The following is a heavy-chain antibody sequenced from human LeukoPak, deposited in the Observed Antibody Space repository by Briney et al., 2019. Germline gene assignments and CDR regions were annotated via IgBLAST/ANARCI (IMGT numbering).Heavy chain of an antibody. CDR2: IYYSGST. D-gene: IGHD5-18*01. J-gene: IGHJ4*02. CDR1: GGSISSYY. CDR3: ARDGRRGYSYGWNYFDY. Sequence: SETLSLTCTVSGGSISSYYWCWIRQPPGTGLEWIGHIYYSGSTNYNPSLKSRVTISVDTSKDQFSLKLSSVTAADTAVYYCARDGRRGYSYGWNYFDYWGQGTLVTVSS. V-gene: IGHV4-59*01.